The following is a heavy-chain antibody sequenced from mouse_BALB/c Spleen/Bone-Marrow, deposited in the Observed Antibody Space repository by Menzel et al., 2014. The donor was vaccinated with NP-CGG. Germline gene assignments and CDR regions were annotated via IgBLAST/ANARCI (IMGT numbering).Heavy chain of an antibody. CDR3: ARAVTMINAMDY. D-gene: IGHD2-4*01. J-gene: IGHJ4*01. V-gene: IGHV7-3*02. Sequence: EVKVVESGGGLVQPGGSLRLSCATSGFIFINYYMSWFRQPPGKALEWLGFIRNKANGYTTEYSASVKGRFTISRDNSQSILYLQMNPLRAEDSATYYCARAVTMINAMDYWGQGTSVTVSS. CDR1: GFIFINYY. CDR2: IRNKANGYTT.